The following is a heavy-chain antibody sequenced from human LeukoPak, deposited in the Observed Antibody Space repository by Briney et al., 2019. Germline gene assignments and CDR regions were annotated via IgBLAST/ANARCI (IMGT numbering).Heavy chain of an antibody. CDR1: GFAFSSYA. D-gene: IGHD2/OR15-2a*01. J-gene: IGHJ4*02. CDR2: IIDSGVST. Sequence: GGSLRLSCAASGFAFSSYAMSWVRQAPGKGLEWVSAIIDSGVSTYDAASVTGRFTISRDNFKNTLYLQMNSLRTEDTAIYYCAKGESVFDYWGLGTLVTVSS. V-gene: IGHV3-23*01. CDR3: AKGESVFDY.